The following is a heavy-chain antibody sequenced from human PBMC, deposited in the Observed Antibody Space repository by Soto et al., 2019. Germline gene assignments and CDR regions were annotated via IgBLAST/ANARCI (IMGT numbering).Heavy chain of an antibody. J-gene: IGHJ4*02. D-gene: IGHD3-3*01. CDR1: GFTFATFG. CDR3: ATYFNNNYYTFDY. Sequence: PGGSLRLSCAAAGFTFATFGMNWVRQAPGRGLEWVSSISTTGKHIFYADSVKGRFTISRDNAKNSLYLQVNSLRAEDTAVYYCATYFNNNYYTFDYWGQGTLVTASS. CDR2: ISTTGKHI. V-gene: IGHV3-21*06.